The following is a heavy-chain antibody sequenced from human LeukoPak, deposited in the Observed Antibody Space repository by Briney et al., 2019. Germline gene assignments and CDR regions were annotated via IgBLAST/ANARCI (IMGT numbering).Heavy chain of an antibody. D-gene: IGHD3-10*01. V-gene: IGHV3-11*01. Sequence: GGSLRLSCAASGFTFSDYYMSWIRQAPGKGLEWISYISNSGSTIYYSDSVKGRFTISRDDTKNSLYLQMNSLRAEDTAVYYCARDLISVGEYSWGQGTLVTVSS. CDR1: GFTFSDYY. J-gene: IGHJ4*02. CDR3: ARDLISVGEYS. CDR2: ISNSGSTI.